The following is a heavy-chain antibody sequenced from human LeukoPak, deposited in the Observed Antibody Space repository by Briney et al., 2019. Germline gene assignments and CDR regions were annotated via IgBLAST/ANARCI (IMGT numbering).Heavy chain of an antibody. Sequence: GGSLRLSCAASGFIFSNFWMNWVRQAPGKGLEWVANIKKDGSEKYYVDSVKGRFIISRDNAKNSLYLQMDSLRAEDTALYYRARGGSYNWFDPWGQGTLVTVSS. J-gene: IGHJ5*02. CDR2: IKKDGSEK. CDR3: ARGGSYNWFDP. CDR1: GFIFSNFW. D-gene: IGHD3-10*01. V-gene: IGHV3-7*01.